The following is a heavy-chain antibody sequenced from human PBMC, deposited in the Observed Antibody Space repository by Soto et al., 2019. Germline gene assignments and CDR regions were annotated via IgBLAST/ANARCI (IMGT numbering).Heavy chain of an antibody. Sequence: QVPLVQSGAEVKKPGASVKVSCKASGYTFSNYAIHWVRQAPGQTLEWMGRINTANGNTKYAQNFQGRVSITRDTSARTAYMELSSLRSEDTAIYYCARVFYYYGSGYQGDYWGQGTLVTVSS. V-gene: IGHV1-3*04. J-gene: IGHJ4*02. CDR3: ARVFYYYGSGYQGDY. CDR1: GYTFSNYA. CDR2: INTANGNT. D-gene: IGHD3-22*01.